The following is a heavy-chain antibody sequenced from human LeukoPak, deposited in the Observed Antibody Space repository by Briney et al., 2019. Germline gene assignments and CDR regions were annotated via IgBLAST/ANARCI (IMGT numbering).Heavy chain of an antibody. CDR1: GYTFTGYY. V-gene: IGHV1-2*02. D-gene: IGHD5-24*01. J-gene: IGHJ4*02. Sequence: ASVKVSCKASGYTFTGYYMHWVRQAPGQGLEWMGWINPNSGGTNYAQKFQGRVTMTRDTSISTVYMELSRLRSDDTAVYYCATDHEDDYTYPDYWGQGTLVTVSS. CDR2: INPNSGGT. CDR3: ATDHEDDYTYPDY.